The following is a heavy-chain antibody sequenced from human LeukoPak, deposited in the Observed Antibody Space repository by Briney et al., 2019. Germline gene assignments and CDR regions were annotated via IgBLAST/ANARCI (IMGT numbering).Heavy chain of an antibody. CDR3: ARDYSQLGRFDP. CDR2: IYYSGST. Sequence: SETLSLTCTVSGDSISSSYWSWIRQPPGKGLEWIGYIYYSGSTNYNPSLKSRVTISVDTSKNQFSLKLSSVTAADTAVYYCARDYSQLGRFDPWGQGTLVTVSS. CDR1: GDSISSSY. J-gene: IGHJ5*02. D-gene: IGHD6-6*01. V-gene: IGHV4-59*01.